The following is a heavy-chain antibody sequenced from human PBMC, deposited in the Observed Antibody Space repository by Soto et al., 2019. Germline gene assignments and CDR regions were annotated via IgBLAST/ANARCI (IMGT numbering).Heavy chain of an antibody. CDR3: VKDESINWYSGHFRH. V-gene: IGHV3-9*01. CDR2: INWNSGSI. J-gene: IGHJ1*01. CDR1: GFTFDDYA. Sequence: EVQLVESGGGLVQPGRSLRLSCAASGFTFDDYAMHWVRQVPGKGLEWVSGINWNSGSIGYGDSVKGRFAISRDNAKNYLHLQMKCLSAEDTAFYYCVKDESINWYSGHFRHWGQGTLVTVSS. D-gene: IGHD1-26*01.